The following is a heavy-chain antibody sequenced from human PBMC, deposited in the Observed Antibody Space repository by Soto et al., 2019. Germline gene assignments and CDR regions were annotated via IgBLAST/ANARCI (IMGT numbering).Heavy chain of an antibody. Sequence: PFETLSLTCTGSGGSISSYYWSWIRQPPGKGLEWIGYISYSGSTKYNPSPESRVMISLDTSKNQFSLRLTSVTAADTALYYCARDWDSSGLFDPWGQGALVTVSS. J-gene: IGHJ5*02. CDR1: GGSISSYY. D-gene: IGHD3-10*01. CDR3: ARDWDSSGLFDP. V-gene: IGHV4-59*01. CDR2: ISYSGST.